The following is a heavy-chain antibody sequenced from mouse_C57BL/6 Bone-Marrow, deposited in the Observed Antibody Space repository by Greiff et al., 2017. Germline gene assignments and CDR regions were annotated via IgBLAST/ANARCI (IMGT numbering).Heavy chain of an antibody. J-gene: IGHJ2*01. CDR1: GYSITSGYY. D-gene: IGHD2-5*01. Sequence: VQLKESGPGLVKPSQSLSLTCSVTGYSITSGYYWNWIRQFPGNKLEWMGYISYDGSNNYNPSLKNRISITRDTSKNQFFLKLNSVTTEDTATYYCARSYHSNPGGYWGQGTTLTVSS. CDR3: ARSYHSNPGGY. CDR2: ISYDGSN. V-gene: IGHV3-6*01.